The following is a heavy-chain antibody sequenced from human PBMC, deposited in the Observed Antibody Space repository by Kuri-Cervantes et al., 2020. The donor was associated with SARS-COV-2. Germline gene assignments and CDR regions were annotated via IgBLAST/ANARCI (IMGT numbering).Heavy chain of an antibody. Sequence: SVKVSCKASGGTFSSAIISWVRQAPGQGLEWMGGIMPALGMPNYAQKFRGRVTLTADTSTTTAYLELSGLKTEDTALYYYASDGVSGSLSLDFWGQGTLVTVSS. V-gene: IGHV1-69*10. CDR2: IMPALGMP. CDR1: GGTFSSAI. CDR3: ASDGVSGSLSLDF. J-gene: IGHJ4*02. D-gene: IGHD6-19*01.